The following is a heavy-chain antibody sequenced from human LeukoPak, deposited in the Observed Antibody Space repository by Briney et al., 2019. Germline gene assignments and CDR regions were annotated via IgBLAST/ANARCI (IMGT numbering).Heavy chain of an antibody. CDR3: ARDLYGDDDY. J-gene: IGHJ4*02. CDR1: GGTFSSYA. V-gene: IGHV1-69*13. CDR2: IIPIFGTA. Sequence: SVKVSCKAPGGTFSSYAISWVRQAPGQGLEWMGGIIPIFGTANYAQKFQGRVTITADESTSTAYMEPSSLRSEDTAVYYCARDLYGDDDYWGQGTLVTVSS. D-gene: IGHD4-17*01.